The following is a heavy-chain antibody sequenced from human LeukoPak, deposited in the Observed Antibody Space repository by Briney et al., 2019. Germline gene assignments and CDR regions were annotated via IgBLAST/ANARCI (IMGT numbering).Heavy chain of an antibody. CDR2: IYYSGST. CDR3: ARHEGICSSTSCGNWFDP. V-gene: IGHV4-59*08. CDR1: GCSIISYY. Sequence: SETLSLTCTVSGCSIISYYWSWIRQPPGKGPEVDGDIYYSGSTNYNPSLKRPLTISVDTSKNQFSLQLSPVTAADTAVYYCARHEGICSSTSCGNWFDPWGQGTLVTVSS. J-gene: IGHJ5*02. D-gene: IGHD2-2*01.